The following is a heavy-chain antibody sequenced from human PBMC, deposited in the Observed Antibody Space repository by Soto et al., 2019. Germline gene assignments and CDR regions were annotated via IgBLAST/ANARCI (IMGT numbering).Heavy chain of an antibody. D-gene: IGHD3-22*01. CDR2: ISGSGDKT. Sequence: EVQLLESGGGLVQPGGPLRLSCAASGFTFSSYGMSWVRQAPGKGLEWVSGISGSGDKTYYADSVRGRFTISRDNSKNTLYLQMNSLRAEDTAVFYCAKSYYYDSSGSDLGLGIFDYWGQGALVTVSS. CDR3: AKSYYYDSSGSDLGLGIFDY. CDR1: GFTFSSYG. J-gene: IGHJ4*02. V-gene: IGHV3-23*01.